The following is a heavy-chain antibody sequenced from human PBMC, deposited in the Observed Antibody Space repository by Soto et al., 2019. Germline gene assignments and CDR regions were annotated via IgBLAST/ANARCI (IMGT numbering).Heavy chain of an antibody. J-gene: IGHJ4*02. CDR3: ARHSGGGDGYNLPFDY. Sequence: SETLSLTCTVSGGSINSNSYYWGWIRQPPGKGLEWIGSIYYSGSTYYNPSLKSRVTISVDSSKNQFSLKLSSVTAADTAVYYCARHSGGGDGYNLPFDYWGQGTHVTVSS. D-gene: IGHD5-12*01. CDR1: GGSINSNSYY. V-gene: IGHV4-39*01. CDR2: IYYSGST.